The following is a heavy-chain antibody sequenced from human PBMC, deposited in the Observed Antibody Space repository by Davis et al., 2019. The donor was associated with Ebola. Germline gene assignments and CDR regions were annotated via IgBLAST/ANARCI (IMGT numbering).Heavy chain of an antibody. V-gene: IGHV1-69*13. D-gene: IGHD3-10*01. Sequence: SVKVSCKASGGTFSSYAISWVRQAPGQGLEWMGGIIPIFGTANYAQKFQGRVTITADESTSTAYMELSSLRSEDPAVYYCARVDGSGILEDYWGQGTLVTVSS. CDR1: GGTFSSYA. J-gene: IGHJ4*02. CDR3: ARVDGSGILEDY. CDR2: IIPIFGTA.